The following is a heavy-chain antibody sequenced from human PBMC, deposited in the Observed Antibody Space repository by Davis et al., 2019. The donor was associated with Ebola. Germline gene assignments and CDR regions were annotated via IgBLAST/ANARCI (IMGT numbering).Heavy chain of an antibody. CDR2: IIPIFGTA. D-gene: IGHD6-6*01. V-gene: IGHV1-69*13. J-gene: IGHJ4*02. Sequence: AASVKVSCKASGGTFSSYAISWVRQAPGQGLEWMGGIIPIFGTANYAQKFQGRVTITADESTSTAYMELSSLRSEDTAVYYCARDPVYSSSSGPLDYWGQGTLVTVSS. CDR1: GGTFSSYA. CDR3: ARDPVYSSSSGPLDY.